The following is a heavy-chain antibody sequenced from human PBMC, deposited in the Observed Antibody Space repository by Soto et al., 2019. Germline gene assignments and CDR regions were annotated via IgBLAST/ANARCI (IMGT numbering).Heavy chain of an antibody. D-gene: IGHD3-10*01. CDR1: GGSISSYY. Sequence: PSETLSLTCTVSGGSISSYYWSWIRQPPGKGLEWIGYIYYSGSTNYNPSLKSRVTITRDTSASTAYMELSSLRSEDTAVYYCARGGPPIDYWGQGTLVTVSS. CDR3: ARGGPPIDY. V-gene: IGHV4-59*01. CDR2: IYYSGST. J-gene: IGHJ4*02.